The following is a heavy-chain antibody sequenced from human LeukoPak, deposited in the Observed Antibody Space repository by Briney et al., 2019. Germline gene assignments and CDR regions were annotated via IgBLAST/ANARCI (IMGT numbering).Heavy chain of an antibody. V-gene: IGHV4-38-2*01. D-gene: IGHD2-2*01. CDR1: GYSISSGYY. Sequence: SETLSLTCAVSGYSISSGYYWGWIRQPPGKGLEWIGSIYHSGSTYYNPSLKSRVTISVDTSKNQFSLKLSSVTAEDTAVYYCARVVPAAMNYYYYYMDIGGKGTTVTVSS. CDR3: ARVVPAAMNYYYYYMDI. J-gene: IGHJ6*03. CDR2: IYHSGST.